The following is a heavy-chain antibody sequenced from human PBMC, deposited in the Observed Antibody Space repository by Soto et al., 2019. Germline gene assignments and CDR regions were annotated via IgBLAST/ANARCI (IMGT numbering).Heavy chain of an antibody. J-gene: IGHJ4*02. Sequence: ASVKVSCKASGYTFTSYGISWVRQAPGQGLEWMGWISAYNGNTNYAQKFQGWVTMTRDTSISTAYMELSRLRSDDTAVYYCARQEMATNHLVDYWGQGTQVTVSS. CDR2: ISAYNGNT. CDR3: ARQEMATNHLVDY. V-gene: IGHV1-18*01. CDR1: GYTFTSYG. D-gene: IGHD5-12*01.